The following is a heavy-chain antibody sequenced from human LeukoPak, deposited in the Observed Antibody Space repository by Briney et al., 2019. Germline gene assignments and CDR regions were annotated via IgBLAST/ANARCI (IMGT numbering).Heavy chain of an antibody. Sequence: KPSETLSLTCTVSGGSISSSSYYWGWIRQPPGKGLEWIGSIYYSGSTYYNPSLKSRVTISVDTSRNQFSLKLSSVTAADTAVYYCARAVYYYYYYMDVWGKGTTVTVSS. CDR3: ARAVYYYYYYMDV. CDR2: IYYSGST. V-gene: IGHV4-39*01. CDR1: GGSISSSSYY. J-gene: IGHJ6*03.